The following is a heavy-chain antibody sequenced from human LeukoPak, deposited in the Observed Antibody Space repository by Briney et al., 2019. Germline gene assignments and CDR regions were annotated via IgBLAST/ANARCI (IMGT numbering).Heavy chain of an antibody. V-gene: IGHV3-15*01. Sequence: GGSLRLSCAAPGLTFTNAWMSWVRQAPGKGLEWVARIKSKTDGGTTDYVAPVKGRFTISRDDSKNTLSLQMNSLKTEDTAVYYCATQHYYYDRSNYDFYFFDYWGQGTQVTVSS. D-gene: IGHD3-22*01. J-gene: IGHJ4*02. CDR3: ATQHYYYDRSNYDFYFFDY. CDR2: IKSKTDGGTT. CDR1: GLTFTNAW.